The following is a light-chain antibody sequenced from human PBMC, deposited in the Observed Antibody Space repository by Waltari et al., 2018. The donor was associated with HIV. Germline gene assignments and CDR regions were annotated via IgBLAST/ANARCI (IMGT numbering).Light chain of an antibody. CDR1: SAHIGHNY. V-gene: IGLV1-51*01. Sequence: QSVLTQPPSVSAAPGQKVTISCSGGSAHIGHNYVSWSQQLPGTAPKLLIYDNNERPSGIPDRFAGSKSGTSATLGITGLQTGDEADYYCATWDDALSAGVFGGGTRLTVL. CDR2: DNN. J-gene: IGLJ2*01. CDR3: ATWDDALSAGV.